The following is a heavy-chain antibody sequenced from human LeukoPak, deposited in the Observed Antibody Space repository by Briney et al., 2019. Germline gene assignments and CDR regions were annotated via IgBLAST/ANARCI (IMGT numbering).Heavy chain of an antibody. CDR2: IIPIFGTA. J-gene: IGHJ4*02. CDR3: ARGGGPRRDGYNRYDY. Sequence: GASVKVSCKASGGTFSSYAISWVRQAPGQGLEWMGGIIPIFGTANYAQKFQGRVTITTDESTSTAYMELSSLRSEDTAVYYCARGGGPRRDGYNRYDYWGQGTLVTVSS. CDR1: GGTFSSYA. V-gene: IGHV1-69*05. D-gene: IGHD5-24*01.